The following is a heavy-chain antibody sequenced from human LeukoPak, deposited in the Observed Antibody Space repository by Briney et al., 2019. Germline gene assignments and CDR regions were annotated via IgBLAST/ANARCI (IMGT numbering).Heavy chain of an antibody. J-gene: IGHJ3*02. V-gene: IGHV4-59*01. CDR3: ARAVLPHSSSWYDAFDI. CDR2: IYYSGST. CDR1: GGSISSYY. Sequence: SETLSLTCTVSGGSISSYYWSWIRQPPGRGLEWIGYIYYSGSTNYNPSLKSRVTISVDTSKNQFSLKLSSVTAADTAVYYCARAVLPHSSSWYDAFDIWGQGTMVTVSS. D-gene: IGHD6-13*01.